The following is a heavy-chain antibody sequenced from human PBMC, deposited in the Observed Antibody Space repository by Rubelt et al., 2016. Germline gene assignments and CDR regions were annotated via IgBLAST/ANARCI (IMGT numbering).Heavy chain of an antibody. CDR2: ISYDGSNK. V-gene: IGHV3-30*04. CDR3: ARDTGLGYEVVLYYGMDV. D-gene: IGHD2-2*01. J-gene: IGHJ6*02. CDR1: GFTFSSYA. Sequence: GFTFSSYAMHWVRQAPGKGLEWVAVISYDGSNKYYADSVKGRFTISRDNSKNTLYLQMNSLRAEDTAVYYCARDTGLGYEVVLYYGMDVWGQGTTVTVSS.